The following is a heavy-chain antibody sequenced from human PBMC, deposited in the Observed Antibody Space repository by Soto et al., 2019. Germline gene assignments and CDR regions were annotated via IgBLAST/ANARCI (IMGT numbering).Heavy chain of an antibody. D-gene: IGHD4-17*01. Sequence: QLQLQESGPGLVKPSETLSLTCTVSGGSISSSGYYWGWIRQPPGKGLEWIGSSYYSGSTYYNPSLKSRVTISVDTSKNQFSLKLSSVTAADTAVYYCATLYGDYVSYWGQGTLVTVSS. V-gene: IGHV4-39*01. CDR1: GGSISSSGYY. CDR3: ATLYGDYVSY. J-gene: IGHJ4*02. CDR2: SYYSGST.